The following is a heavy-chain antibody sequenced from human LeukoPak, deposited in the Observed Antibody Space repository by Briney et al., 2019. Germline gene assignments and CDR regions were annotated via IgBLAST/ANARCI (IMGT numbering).Heavy chain of an antibody. V-gene: IGHV4-59*01. D-gene: IGHD2-8*01. CDR3: ARDVEYCTNGVCYEANWFDP. CDR1: GGSISSYY. Sequence: SETLSLTCTVSGGSISSYYWSWIRQPPGKGLERIGYIYYSGSTNYNPSLKSRVTISVDTSKNQFSLKLSSVTAADTAVYYCARDVEYCTNGVCYEANWFDPWGQGTLVTVSS. J-gene: IGHJ5*02. CDR2: IYYSGST.